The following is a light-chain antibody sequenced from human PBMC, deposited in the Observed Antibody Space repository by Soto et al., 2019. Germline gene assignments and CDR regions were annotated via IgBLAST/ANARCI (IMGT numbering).Light chain of an antibody. CDR3: SSFTIMSHTV. CDR1: NSDVGGYNY. Sequence: QSVLTQPASVSGSPGQSITISCTGTNSDVGGYNYVSWYQQHPGKVPKLMIYDVNNRPSGVSNRFSGSKSGNTASLTISGLQAEDEADYYCSSFTIMSHTVFGGGTKLTVL. V-gene: IGLV2-14*01. CDR2: DVN. J-gene: IGLJ2*01.